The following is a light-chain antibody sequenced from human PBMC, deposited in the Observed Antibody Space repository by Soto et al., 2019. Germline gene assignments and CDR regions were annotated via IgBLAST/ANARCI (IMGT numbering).Light chain of an antibody. CDR2: DAS. CDR3: QQYENLPMT. CDR1: QDISIY. Sequence: DIQLTQSPSSLSASVGDRVTITCQASQDISIYLNWYQKKAGGAPNLLIYDASKLKTGFSSRFTGNGSVAHFTFTINNMQPEDIATYYCQQYENLPMTFGRGTNVDIK. V-gene: IGKV1-33*01. J-gene: IGKJ4*01.